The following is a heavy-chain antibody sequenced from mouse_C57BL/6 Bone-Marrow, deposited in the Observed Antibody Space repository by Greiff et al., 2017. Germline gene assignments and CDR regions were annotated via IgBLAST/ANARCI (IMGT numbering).Heavy chain of an antibody. D-gene: IGHD3-2*02. CDR3: ARRLRLRKWFAY. CDR1: GYTFTSYW. CDR2: IDPSDSYT. V-gene: IGHV1-50*01. Sequence: QVQLQQPGAELVKPGASVKLSCKASGYTFTSYWMQWVKQRPGQGLEWIGEIDPSDSYTNYNQKFKGKATLTVDTSSSTAYMQLSSLTSEDSAVYCCARRLRLRKWFAYWGQGTLVTVSA. J-gene: IGHJ3*01.